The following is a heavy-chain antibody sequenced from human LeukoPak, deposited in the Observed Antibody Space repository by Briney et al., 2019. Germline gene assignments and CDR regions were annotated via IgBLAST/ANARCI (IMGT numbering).Heavy chain of an antibody. Sequence: ASVKVSCTASGGTFSSYAISWVRQAPGQGLEWVGGFIPIFGTANYAQKFQGRVTITADESTSTAYMELSSLRSEDTAVYYCARSYSYDFWSGYYPRYYYGMDVWGQGTTVTV. CDR3: ARSYSYDFWSGYYPRYYYGMDV. CDR2: FIPIFGTA. J-gene: IGHJ6*02. D-gene: IGHD3-3*01. V-gene: IGHV1-69*13. CDR1: GGTFSSYA.